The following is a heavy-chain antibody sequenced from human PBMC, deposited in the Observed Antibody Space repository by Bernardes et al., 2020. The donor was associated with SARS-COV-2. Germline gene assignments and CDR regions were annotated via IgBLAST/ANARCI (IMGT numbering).Heavy chain of an antibody. Sequence: GYLSLSGVVSGFTFSRYWMTWVRHAPGKGLEWVANIKRDGSEKYFVDSVKDRFTISRDNAKKSLYLQMNSLRAEDTAVYYCARSWDYYDSSGWMYFFDDWGQGTLVTVSS. V-gene: IGHV3-7*01. J-gene: IGHJ4*02. CDR3: ARSWDYYDSSGWMYFFDD. D-gene: IGHD3-22*01. CDR2: IKRDGSEK. CDR1: GFTFSRYW.